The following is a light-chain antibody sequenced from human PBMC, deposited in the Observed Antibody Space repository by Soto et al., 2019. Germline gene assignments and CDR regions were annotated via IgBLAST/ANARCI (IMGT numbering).Light chain of an antibody. CDR2: GAS. V-gene: IGKV3-20*01. CDR1: QSVSSNY. J-gene: IGKJ2*01. CDR3: QQYANSPFT. Sequence: EIVLTQSPGTLPLSPGERATLSCRASQSVSSNYLVWYQQKPGQAPRPLIYGASSRATGIPDRFSGSGSGTDFTLTISRLVPEDVAVYYCQQYANSPFTFGQGTKLEIK.